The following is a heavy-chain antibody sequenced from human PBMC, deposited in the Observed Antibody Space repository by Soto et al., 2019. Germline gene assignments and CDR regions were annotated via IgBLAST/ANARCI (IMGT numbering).Heavy chain of an antibody. CDR3: AREELNCGGDCFAF. Sequence: EVQLLESGGGFVQPGGSLRLSCAASGFTFSRYVMTWVRQAPGKGLEWVSGISGSGGSTYYADSVKGRFTVSRDNAKSSVYLQMNSLRAEDTAIYYCAREELNCGGDCFAFWGQGALVTVS. CDR2: ISGSGGST. D-gene: IGHD2-21*01. V-gene: IGHV3-23*01. CDR1: GFTFSRYV. J-gene: IGHJ4*02.